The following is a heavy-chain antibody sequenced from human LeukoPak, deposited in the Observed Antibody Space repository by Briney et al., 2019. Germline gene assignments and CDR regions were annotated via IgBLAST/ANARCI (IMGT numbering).Heavy chain of an antibody. CDR3: ARHSTIFGVGYTIDY. V-gene: IGHV4-59*08. Sequence: PSETLSLTCTVSGGSISSYYWSWIRQPPGKGLEWIGYIYYSGSTNYNPSLKSRVTISVGTSKNQFSLKLSSVTAADTAVYYCARHSTIFGVGYTIDYWGQGTLVTVSS. CDR1: GGSISSYY. D-gene: IGHD3-3*01. J-gene: IGHJ4*02. CDR2: IYYSGST.